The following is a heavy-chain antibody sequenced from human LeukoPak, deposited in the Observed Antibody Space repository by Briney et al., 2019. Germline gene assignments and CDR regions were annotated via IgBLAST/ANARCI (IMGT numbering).Heavy chain of an antibody. CDR3: AKGAHLLGPPTGGAFDI. J-gene: IGHJ3*02. CDR1: GFTFSSYA. CDR2: ISGSGGST. Sequence: GGSLRLSCAASGFTFSSYAMSWVRQAPGQGLEWGSAISGSGGSTYYADSVKGRFTISRDNSKNTLYLQMNSLRAEDTAVYYRAKGAHLLGPPTGGAFDIWGQGTMVTVSS. D-gene: IGHD2-15*01. V-gene: IGHV3-23*01.